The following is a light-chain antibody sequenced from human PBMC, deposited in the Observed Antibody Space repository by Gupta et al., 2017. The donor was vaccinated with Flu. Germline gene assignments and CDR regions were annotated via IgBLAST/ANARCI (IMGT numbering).Light chain of an antibody. CDR3: SSYTSTSTFYV. CDR1: SSDVGRSDS. CDR2: DVT. V-gene: IGLV2-14*03. Sequence: QSALTQPASVSGSPGQSITISCTGTSSDVGRSDSVSWYQQHPDKAPKLIIFDVTNRPSGVSRRFSGSKSGNTASLTISGLQAEDETDYYCSSYTSTSTFYVFGTGTRVTVL. J-gene: IGLJ1*01.